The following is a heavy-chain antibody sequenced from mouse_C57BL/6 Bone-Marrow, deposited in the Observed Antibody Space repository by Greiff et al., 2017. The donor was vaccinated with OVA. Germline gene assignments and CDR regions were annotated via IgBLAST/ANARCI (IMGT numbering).Heavy chain of an antibody. CDR3: ARAYGNYAMDC. CDR1: GYTFTSYW. D-gene: IGHD2-1*01. Sequence: QVQLQQPGAELVMPGASVKLSCKASGYTFTSYWMHWVKQRPGQGLEWIGEIDPSDSYTNYNQKFKGKSTLTVDTSSSTAYMPLSSLTSEDAAVCYCARAYGNYAMDCWGQGTSVTVSS. CDR2: IDPSDSYT. J-gene: IGHJ4*01. V-gene: IGHV1-69*01.